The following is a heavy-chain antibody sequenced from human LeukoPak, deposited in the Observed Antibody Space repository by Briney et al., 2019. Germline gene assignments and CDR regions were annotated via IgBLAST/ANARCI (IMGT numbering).Heavy chain of an antibody. CDR1: GGSISRYY. CDR3: ARGRYCSADICSGGDAFDI. V-gene: IGHV4-4*07. CDR2: IYPRGST. D-gene: IGHD2-15*01. J-gene: IGHJ3*02. Sequence: SETLSLTCTVSGGSISRYYRSWIRQPAGKGLEWIGRIYPRGSTNDNPSLKTRVTMSVDTSKNQFSLKLTSVTAADTAVYYCARGRYCSADICSGGDAFDIWGQGTMVSVSS.